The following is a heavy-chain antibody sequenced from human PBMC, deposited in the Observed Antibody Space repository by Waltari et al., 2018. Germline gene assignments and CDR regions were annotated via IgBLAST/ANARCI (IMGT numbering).Heavy chain of an antibody. Sequence: QVQLQESGPGLVKPSETLSLTCTVSGGSISSYYRSWIRQPPGKGLEWIGYIYYSGSTNYNPSLKSRVTISVDTSKNQFSLKLSSVTAADTAVYYCASLLWALSGSGSYYNVGYYYYGMDVWGQGTTVTVSS. V-gene: IGHV4-59*12. J-gene: IGHJ6*02. D-gene: IGHD3-10*01. CDR1: GGSISSYY. CDR3: ASLLWALSGSGSYYNVGYYYYGMDV. CDR2: IYYSGST.